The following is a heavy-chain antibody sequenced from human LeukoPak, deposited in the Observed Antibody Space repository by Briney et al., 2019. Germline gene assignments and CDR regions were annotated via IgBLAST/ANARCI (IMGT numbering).Heavy chain of an antibody. Sequence: ASVKLSCKASGYTFTGYYTHWVRQAPGQGLEWMGRINPNSGGTNYAQKLQGRFTMTRDTSINTAYMELSRLRSEDTAVYYCARGVAGGFGEFYFDYWGQGTLVTVSS. CDR1: GYTFTGYY. J-gene: IGHJ4*02. CDR3: ARGVAGGFGEFYFDY. CDR2: INPNSGGT. D-gene: IGHD3-10*01. V-gene: IGHV1-2*02.